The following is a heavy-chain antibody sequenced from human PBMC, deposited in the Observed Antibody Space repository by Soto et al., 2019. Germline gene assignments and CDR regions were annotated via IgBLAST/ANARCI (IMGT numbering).Heavy chain of an antibody. CDR2: IKTNTEGGTT. Sequence: EVQLVESGGGLVKPGGSLRLSCAASGFTFTNAWMNWVRQAPGEGLEWVARIKTNTEGGTTDYAAPVKGRFTISRDDSKKMLYLQINNLKTEDGAVYYCTRVGYSSSWPFDSWGQGTLVTVSS. D-gene: IGHD6-13*01. V-gene: IGHV3-15*07. CDR3: TRVGYSSSWPFDS. J-gene: IGHJ4*02. CDR1: GFTFTNAW.